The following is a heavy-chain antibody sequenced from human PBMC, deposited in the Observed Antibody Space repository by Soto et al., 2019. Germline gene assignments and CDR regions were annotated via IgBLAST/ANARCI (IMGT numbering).Heavy chain of an antibody. D-gene: IGHD3-3*02. CDR2: SRDKGNGYST. Sequence: HPGGSLRLSCAASGFTLSDHYMDWVRQAPGKGLEWVGRSRDKGNGYSTEYAASVKGRFTISRDDSKSSLYLQMSSLRIEDTAVYYCARIRIGNYGEYDYWGQGTQVTVSS. CDR1: GFTLSDHY. J-gene: IGHJ4*02. V-gene: IGHV3-72*01. CDR3: ARIRIGNYGEYDY.